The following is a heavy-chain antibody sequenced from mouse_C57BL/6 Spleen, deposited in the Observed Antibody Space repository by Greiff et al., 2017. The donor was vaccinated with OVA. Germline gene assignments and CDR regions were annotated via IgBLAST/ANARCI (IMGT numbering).Heavy chain of an antibody. D-gene: IGHD1-1*01. Sequence: VQLQQSGPELVKPGASVKISCKASGYSFTGYYMNWVKQSPEKSLEWIGEINPSTGGTTYNQKFKAKATLTVDKSSSTAYMQLKSLTSEDSAVYYCARRDYDDDFDYWGQGTTLTVSS. CDR3: ARRDYDDDFDY. J-gene: IGHJ2*01. V-gene: IGHV1-42*01. CDR2: INPSTGGT. CDR1: GYSFTGYY.